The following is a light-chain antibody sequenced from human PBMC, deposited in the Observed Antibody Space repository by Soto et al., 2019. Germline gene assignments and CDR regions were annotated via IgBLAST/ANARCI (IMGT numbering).Light chain of an antibody. V-gene: IGLV2-14*01. Sequence: QSALTQPASVSGSPGQSITISCTGTSSDVGGYNYVSWYQQHPGEAPKLMIYDVSYRPSGVSNRFSGSKSGNTASLTISGRQAEDEAHDYCSSYTSTSTLVVFGGGTKLTVL. CDR2: DVS. CDR1: SSDVGGYNY. J-gene: IGLJ3*02. CDR3: SSYTSTSTLVV.